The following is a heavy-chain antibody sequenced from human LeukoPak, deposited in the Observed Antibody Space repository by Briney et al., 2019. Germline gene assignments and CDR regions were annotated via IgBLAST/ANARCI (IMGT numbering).Heavy chain of an antibody. V-gene: IGHV4-31*03. J-gene: IGHJ5*02. Sequence: SETLSLTCTVSGGSISSGGYYWSWIRQHPGKGLEWIGYIYYSGSTYYNPSLKNRVTISVDTSKNQFSLKLSSVTAADTAVYYCARYQLVYPTNWFDPWGQGTLVTVSS. CDR1: GGSISSGGYY. CDR3: ARYQLVYPTNWFDP. CDR2: IYYSGST. D-gene: IGHD2-2*02.